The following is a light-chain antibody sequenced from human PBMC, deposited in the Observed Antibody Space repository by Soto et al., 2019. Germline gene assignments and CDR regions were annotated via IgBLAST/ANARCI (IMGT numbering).Light chain of an antibody. CDR1: QRVSSD. CDR3: HQRANWPRT. V-gene: IGKV3-11*01. J-gene: IGKJ1*01. Sequence: EIVLTQSPATLSLSPGERATLSCRASQRVSSDLAWYQQKPDQPPRLLIYDASNRATGIPARFSGSGSGTDFTLTISSLEPEDFAIYYCHQRANWPRTFGQGTKVEIK. CDR2: DAS.